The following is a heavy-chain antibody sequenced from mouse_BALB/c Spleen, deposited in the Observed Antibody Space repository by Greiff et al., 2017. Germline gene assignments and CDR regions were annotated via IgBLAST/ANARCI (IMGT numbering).Heavy chain of an antibody. CDR1: GYTFSSYW. J-gene: IGHJ3*01. CDR2: ILPGSGST. V-gene: IGHV1-9*01. CDR3: ARGALIYDGCWFAY. Sequence: VQLQQSGAELMKPGASVKISCKATGYTFSSYWIEWVKQRPGHGLEWIGEILPGSGSTNYNEKFKGKATFTADTSSNTAYMQLSSLTSEDSAVYYCARGALIYDGCWFAYWGQGTLVTVSA. D-gene: IGHD2-3*01.